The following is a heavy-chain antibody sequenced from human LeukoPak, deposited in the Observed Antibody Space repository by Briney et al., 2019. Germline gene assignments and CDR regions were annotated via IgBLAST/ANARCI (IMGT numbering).Heavy chain of an antibody. J-gene: IGHJ4*02. V-gene: IGHV4-39*01. CDR3: ARQRSPCSGGACYLDY. CDR1: GGSLSSTNNY. CDR2: LSYNGGP. Sequence: SETLSLTCTVSGGSLSSTNNYWGWIRQPPGEGLEWFGCLSYNGGPYYNPSLESRVTICVDTSKKQYALKLTSVTAADTALYYCARQRSPCSGGACYLDYWDQGTLVTVSS. D-gene: IGHD2-15*01.